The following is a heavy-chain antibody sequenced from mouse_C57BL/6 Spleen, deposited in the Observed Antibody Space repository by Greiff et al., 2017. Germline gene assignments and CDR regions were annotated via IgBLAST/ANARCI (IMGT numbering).Heavy chain of an antibody. V-gene: IGHV1-80*01. CDR3: ARAGGGGYFDY. D-gene: IGHD1-1*02. CDR1: GYAFSSYW. J-gene: IGHJ2*01. Sequence: VQGVESGAELVKPGASVKISCKASGYAFSSYWMNWVKQRPGKGLEWIGQIYPGDGDTNYNGKFKGKATLTADKSSSTAYMQLSSLTSEDSAVYFCARAGGGGYFDYWGQGTTRTVSS. CDR2: IYPGDGDT.